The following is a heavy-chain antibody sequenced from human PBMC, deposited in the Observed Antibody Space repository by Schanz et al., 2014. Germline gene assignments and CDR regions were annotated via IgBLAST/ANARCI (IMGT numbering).Heavy chain of an antibody. D-gene: IGHD3-10*01. V-gene: IGHV3-23*04. CDR3: AKGRFGELSAFDI. CDR1: GFTFSSYA. Sequence: EVQLVESGGGLVKPGGFLRLSCAASGFTFSSYAMSWVRQAPGKGLEWVSAISGSGGSTYYADSVKGRFTISRDNSKNTLYLQMKSLRAEDTAVYYCAKGRFGELSAFDIWGQGTMVTVSS. CDR2: ISGSGGST. J-gene: IGHJ3*02.